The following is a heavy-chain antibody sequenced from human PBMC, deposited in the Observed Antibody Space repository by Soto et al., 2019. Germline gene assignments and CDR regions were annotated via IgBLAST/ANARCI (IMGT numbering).Heavy chain of an antibody. CDR1: GYSISSGYY. J-gene: IGHJ5*02. Sequence: PSETLSLTCAVSGYSISSGYYWGWIRQPPGKGLEWIGSIYHSGSTYYNPSLKSRVTISVDTSKNQFSLKLSSVTAADTAVYYCARDPSSGYSYVKTSRFDPWGQGTLVTV. CDR2: IYHSGST. CDR3: ARDPSSGYSYVKTSRFDP. V-gene: IGHV4-38-2*02. D-gene: IGHD5-18*01.